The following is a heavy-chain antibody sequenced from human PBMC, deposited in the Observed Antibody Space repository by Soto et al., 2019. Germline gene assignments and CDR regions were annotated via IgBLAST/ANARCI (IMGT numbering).Heavy chain of an antibody. CDR1: GGSITSTYSY. V-gene: IGHV4-39*01. CDR3: ARPPTHTELAACATHVFDY. CDR2: VYSTGTT. D-gene: IGHD1-7*01. Sequence: LQLQEAGPGLAKPSETLSRTCTLSGGSITSTYSYWGWIRQPPGKGLEWIGIVYSTGTTNYKPSPERRVTITADTYTNPFSLALTSVTAAASAVYLWARPPTHTELAACATHVFDYWGQGTLLPGSS. J-gene: IGHJ4*02.